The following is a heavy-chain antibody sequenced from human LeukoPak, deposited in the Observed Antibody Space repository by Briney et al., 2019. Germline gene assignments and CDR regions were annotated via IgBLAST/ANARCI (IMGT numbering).Heavy chain of an antibody. D-gene: IGHD4-17*01. V-gene: IGHV1-2*04. CDR1: GYTFTGYY. J-gene: IGHJ4*02. Sequence: ASVKVSCKASGYTFTGYYMHWVRQAPGQGLVWMGWINPNSGGTNYAQKFQGWVTMTRDTSISTAYMELSRLRSDDTAVYYCARDSASTTGSFDYWGQGTLVTVSS. CDR3: ARDSASTTGSFDY. CDR2: INPNSGGT.